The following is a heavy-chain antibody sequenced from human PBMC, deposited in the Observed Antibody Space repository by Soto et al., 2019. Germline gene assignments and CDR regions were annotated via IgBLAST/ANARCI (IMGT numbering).Heavy chain of an antibody. J-gene: IGHJ6*03. CDR1: GYTFTSYA. D-gene: IGHD3-3*01. Sequence: QVQLVQSGAEVKKPGASVKVSCKASGYTFTSYAMHWVRQASGQRPEWMGWINAGYANTKYSQKFQGRVNITRETSASTAYMELSSLRSEDTAVYYCARTYDFAVQYYYYYYMDVWGKGTTVTVSS. CDR3: ARTYDFAVQYYYYYYMDV. V-gene: IGHV1-3*01. CDR2: INAGYANT.